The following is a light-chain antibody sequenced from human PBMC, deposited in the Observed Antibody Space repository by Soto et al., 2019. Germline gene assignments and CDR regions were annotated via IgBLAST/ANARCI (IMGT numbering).Light chain of an antibody. Sequence: QSALTQPASVSGSPGQAITISCTGTSSDVGGYNYVSWYQQHPRKAPKLMIYDVSNRPSGVSNRFSGSKSGNTASLTISGLQAEDEADYYCSSYTSSSTLGVFGTGTKLTVL. V-gene: IGLV2-14*01. CDR2: DVS. CDR3: SSYTSSSTLGV. J-gene: IGLJ1*01. CDR1: SSDVGGYNY.